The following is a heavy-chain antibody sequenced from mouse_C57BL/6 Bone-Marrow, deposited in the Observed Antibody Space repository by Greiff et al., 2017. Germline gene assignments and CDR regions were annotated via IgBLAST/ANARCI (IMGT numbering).Heavy chain of an antibody. D-gene: IGHD2-2*01. CDR3: ASNGYHWYFDV. Sequence: VQLQQSGAELARPGASVKLSCTASGYTFTSYGISWVKQRTGQGLKWIGEIYPRSGNTYYNEKFKGKATLTADKSSSTAYMELRRLTSEDSAVYFCASNGYHWYFDVWGTGTTVTVSS. V-gene: IGHV1-81*01. J-gene: IGHJ1*03. CDR2: IYPRSGNT. CDR1: GYTFTSYG.